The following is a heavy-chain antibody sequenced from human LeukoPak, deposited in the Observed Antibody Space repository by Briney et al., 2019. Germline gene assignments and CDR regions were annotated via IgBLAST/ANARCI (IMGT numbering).Heavy chain of an antibody. J-gene: IGHJ4*02. CDR2: ITSSSRYI. CDR3: AKNLRGYYYDSSGYFFDY. CDR1: GFTFSSYN. D-gene: IGHD3-22*01. Sequence: GGSLRLSCAVSGFTFSSYNMNWVRQAPGKGLEWVSSITSSSRYIYYADSVKGRFTISRDNSKNTLYLQMNSLRAEDTAVYYCAKNLRGYYYDSSGYFFDYWGQGTLVTVSS. V-gene: IGHV3-21*04.